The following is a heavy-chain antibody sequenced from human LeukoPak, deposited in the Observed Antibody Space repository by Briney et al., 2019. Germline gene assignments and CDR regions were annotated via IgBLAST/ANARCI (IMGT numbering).Heavy chain of an antibody. D-gene: IGHD3-22*01. V-gene: IGHV1-2*02. CDR2: INPNSGGT. CDR1: GYSFTCYY. CDR3: ARVTGYYYESSGSYHHAFDI. Sequence: ASVKVACKASGYSFTCYYMHWVRNGPGQGLGWMGLINPNSGGTNYEQKFRGRVPMTRGTSISTAYMELSRLRSDDTAVYYCARVTGYYYESSGSYHHAFDIWGQGTMVTVSS. J-gene: IGHJ3*02.